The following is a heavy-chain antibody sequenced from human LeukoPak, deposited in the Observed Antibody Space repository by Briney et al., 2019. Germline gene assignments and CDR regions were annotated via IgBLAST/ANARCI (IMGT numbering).Heavy chain of an antibody. J-gene: IGHJ4*02. V-gene: IGHV3-74*01. CDR1: GFTFANTW. CDR2: INHDGSST. D-gene: IGHD3-10*01. Sequence: GGSLRLSCAASGFTFANTWMHWVRQAPGKGLVWVSLINHDGSSTNYADSVKGRFTISRDNAKDTLYLQMNSLRAEDTAVYYCVNGGTYGSGSWGQGTLVTVSS. CDR3: VNGGTYGSGS.